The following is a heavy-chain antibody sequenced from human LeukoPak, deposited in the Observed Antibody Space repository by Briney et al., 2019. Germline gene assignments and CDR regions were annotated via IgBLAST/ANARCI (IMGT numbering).Heavy chain of an antibody. CDR1: GSTVSSNY. CDR2: IYSGGST. D-gene: IGHD4-17*01. Sequence: GGSLRLSCAASGSTVSSNYMTWVRQAPGKGLEWVTVIYSGGSTYYADSVKGRFTISRDDSKNTLYLQMNSLRAEDTAVYYCARALYGDYGIFDYWGQGTLVSVSS. V-gene: IGHV3-53*01. CDR3: ARALYGDYGIFDY. J-gene: IGHJ4*02.